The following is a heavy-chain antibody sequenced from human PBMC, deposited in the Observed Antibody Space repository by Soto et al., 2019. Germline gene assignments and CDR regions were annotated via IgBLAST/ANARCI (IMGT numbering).Heavy chain of an antibody. CDR3: AREDTRSYGSGSYLNYYYYGMDV. J-gene: IGHJ6*02. V-gene: IGHV3-7*03. Sequence: PGGSLRLSCAASGFTFSSYWMSWVRQVPGKGLEWVANIKQDGSEKYYVDSVKGRFTISRDNAKNSLYLQMNSLRAEDTAVYYSAREDTRSYGSGSYLNYYYYGMDVWGQGTTVTV. CDR1: GFTFSSYW. CDR2: IKQDGSEK. D-gene: IGHD3-10*01.